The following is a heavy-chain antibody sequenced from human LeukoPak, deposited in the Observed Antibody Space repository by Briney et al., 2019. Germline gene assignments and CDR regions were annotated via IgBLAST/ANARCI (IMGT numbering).Heavy chain of an antibody. CDR1: GGSFSGYY. CDR2: IYNSGST. CDR3: ARIGSSSWYSFDY. D-gene: IGHD6-13*01. J-gene: IGHJ4*02. V-gene: IGHV4-59*08. Sequence: SETLSLTCAVYGGSFSGYYWSWIRQPPGKGLEWVGYIYNSGSTNYNPSLKSRVTISLGTSKNQFSLKLSSVTAADTAVYYCARIGSSSWYSFDYWGQGTLVTVSS.